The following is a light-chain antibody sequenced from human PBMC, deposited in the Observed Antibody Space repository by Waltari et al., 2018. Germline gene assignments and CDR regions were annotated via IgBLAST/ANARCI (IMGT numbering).Light chain of an antibody. V-gene: IGKV3-20*01. CDR2: GAS. CDR3: QHYVRLPAT. CDR1: QSVSRS. Sequence: IVLTQSPGTLSLSPGERATLSCRASQSVSRSLAWYQQKPGQAPKLLIYGASTRATGIPDRFTGSGSGTDFSLNISSLEPEDFAIYFCQHYVRLPATFGQGTKVEIK. J-gene: IGKJ1*01.